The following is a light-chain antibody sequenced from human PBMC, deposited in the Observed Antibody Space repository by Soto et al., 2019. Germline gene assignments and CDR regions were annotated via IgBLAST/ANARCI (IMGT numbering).Light chain of an antibody. CDR1: SSDVGGYNY. CDR3: CSYAGSYTFDVV. CDR2: DVS. Sequence: QSVLTQPRSVSGSPGQSVTISCTGTSSDVGGYNYVSWYQQHPGKAPKLMIYDVSKRPSGVPDRFSGSKSGNTPSLTISGLQAEDEADYYCCSYAGSYTFDVVFGGGTKLTVL. J-gene: IGLJ2*01. V-gene: IGLV2-11*01.